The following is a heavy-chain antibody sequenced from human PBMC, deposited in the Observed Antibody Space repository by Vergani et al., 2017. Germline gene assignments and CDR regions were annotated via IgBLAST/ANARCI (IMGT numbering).Heavy chain of an antibody. CDR1: GFTFSSYG. CDR3: ARDEVYYDSSRFDY. Sequence: QVQLVESGGGVVQPGRSLRLSCAASGFTFSSYGMHWVRQAPGKGLEWVAVIWYDGSNKYYADSVKGRFTISRDNSKNTLYLQMNSLRAEDTAVYYCARDEVYYDSSRFDYWGQGTLVTVSS. CDR2: IWYDGSNK. J-gene: IGHJ4*02. D-gene: IGHD3-22*01. V-gene: IGHV3-33*01.